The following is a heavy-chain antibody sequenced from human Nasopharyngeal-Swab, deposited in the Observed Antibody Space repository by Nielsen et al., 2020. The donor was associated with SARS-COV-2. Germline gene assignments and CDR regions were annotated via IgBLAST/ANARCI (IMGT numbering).Heavy chain of an antibody. Sequence: ASVKVSCKASGYTFTSYGISWVRQAPGQGLEWMGWISAYNGNTNYAQKLQGRVTMTTDTSTSTACMELRSLRSDDTAVYYCARKVPSSGWPDYFDYWGQGTLVTVSS. CDR2: ISAYNGNT. CDR1: GYTFTSYG. CDR3: ARKVPSSGWPDYFDY. J-gene: IGHJ4*02. D-gene: IGHD6-19*01. V-gene: IGHV1-18*01.